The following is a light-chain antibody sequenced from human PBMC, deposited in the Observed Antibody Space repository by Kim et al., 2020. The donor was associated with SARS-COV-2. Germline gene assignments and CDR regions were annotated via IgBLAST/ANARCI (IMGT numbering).Light chain of an antibody. Sequence: DIQMTQSPSSLSASVGDRVTITCRASQGISIYLAWYQQKPGKVPKLLIYAASTLQSGVPSRFSGSGSGTDFTLTISSLQPEDVATHYRQRYNCVPLTFGGGTKVDIK. V-gene: IGKV1-27*01. CDR2: AAS. CDR3: QRYNCVPLT. CDR1: QGISIY. J-gene: IGKJ4*01.